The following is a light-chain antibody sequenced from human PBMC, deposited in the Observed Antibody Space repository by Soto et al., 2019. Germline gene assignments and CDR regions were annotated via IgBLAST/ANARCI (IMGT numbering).Light chain of an antibody. Sequence: QSVLTQPAAVSGPPGQSITISCTGTSSDVGGYDYVSWYQQRPGKAPKLMIYEVRYRPSGVANRFSGSKSGNTASLTISGLQAEDEADYYCCAYTRTSNHYFFGSGTKVTVL. V-gene: IGLV2-14*01. J-gene: IGLJ1*01. CDR3: CAYTRTSNHYF. CDR2: EVR. CDR1: SSDVGGYDY.